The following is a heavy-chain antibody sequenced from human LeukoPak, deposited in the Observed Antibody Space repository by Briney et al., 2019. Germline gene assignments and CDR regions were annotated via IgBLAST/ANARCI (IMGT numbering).Heavy chain of an antibody. CDR1: GFTFSSYA. V-gene: IGHV3-30-3*01. Sequence: GGSLRLSCAASGFTFSSYAMHWVRQAPGKGLEWVAVISYDGSNKYYADSVKGRFTISRDNSKNTLYLQMNSLRAEDTAVYYCARDRGWFGEPTTDYWGQGTLVTVSS. CDR2: ISYDGSNK. CDR3: ARDRGWFGEPTTDY. D-gene: IGHD3-10*01. J-gene: IGHJ4*02.